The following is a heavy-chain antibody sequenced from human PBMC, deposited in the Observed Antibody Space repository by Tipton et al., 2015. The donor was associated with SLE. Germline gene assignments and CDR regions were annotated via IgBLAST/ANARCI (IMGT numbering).Heavy chain of an antibody. D-gene: IGHD1-26*01. CDR1: VGPIGNYS. J-gene: IGHJ4*02. Sequence: TLSLTCTVSVGPIGNYSWSWIRQPPGKGLEWIGSIYHSGNTYSNPSLKSRVTISVDTSKNQFSLKMSSVTAADTAVYYCARDTLGGLDYWGQGTLVTVSS. CDR3: ARDTLGGLDY. CDR2: IYHSGNT. V-gene: IGHV4-4*08.